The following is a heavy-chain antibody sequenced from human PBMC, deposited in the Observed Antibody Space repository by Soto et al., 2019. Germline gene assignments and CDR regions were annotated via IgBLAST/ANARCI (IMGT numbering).Heavy chain of an antibody. Sequence: EVQLLESGGDSVQPGGSLRLSCAASGFTFKSYTMNWVRQAPGKGLEWVSAIIGVNGDTYYADSVKGRFTISRAISRNTLDLQMNCLRVEDTAVYYCAKDKHPYGAWDIDYWGHGTLVTVSS. CDR2: IIGVNGDT. J-gene: IGHJ4*01. V-gene: IGHV3-23*01. CDR1: GFTFKSYT. D-gene: IGHD4-17*01. CDR3: AKDKHPYGAWDIDY.